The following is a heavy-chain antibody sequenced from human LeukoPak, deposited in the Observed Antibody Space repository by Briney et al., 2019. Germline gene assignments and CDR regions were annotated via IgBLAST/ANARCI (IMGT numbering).Heavy chain of an antibody. CDR2: ISAYNGNT. J-gene: IGHJ5*02. Sequence: GASVKVSCKASGYTFTSYGISWVRQAPGQGLEWMGWISAYNGNTNYAQKLQGRVTMTTDTSTSTACMELRSLRSDDTAVYYCARTVAAGHSSSYDPWGQGTLVTVSS. D-gene: IGHD6-6*01. CDR1: GYTFTSYG. CDR3: ARTVAAGHSSSYDP. V-gene: IGHV1-18*01.